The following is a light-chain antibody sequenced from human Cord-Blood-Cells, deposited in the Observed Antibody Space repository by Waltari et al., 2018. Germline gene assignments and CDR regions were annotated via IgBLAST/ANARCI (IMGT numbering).Light chain of an antibody. Sequence: EIVMTQSPATQSVSPGERATLSCSASQSVSSNLAWYQQKPGQAPRLLIYGASTRATGIPARFSGSGSGTEFTLTISSLQSEDFAVYYCQQYNNWPSFTFGPGTKVDIK. CDR3: QQYNNWPSFT. J-gene: IGKJ3*01. V-gene: IGKV3-15*01. CDR1: QSVSSN. CDR2: GAS.